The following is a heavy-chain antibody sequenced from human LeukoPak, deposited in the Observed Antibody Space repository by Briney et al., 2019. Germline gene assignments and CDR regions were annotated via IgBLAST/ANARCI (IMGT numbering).Heavy chain of an antibody. V-gene: IGHV1-58*02. Sequence: SVKVSCKASGFTFTSPAMQWVRQARGQRLEWIGWIVVGSGNTSYAQKFQERVTITRDMSTSTAYMELSSLRSEDTAVYYCAADTESYYDSSGYLPPTDWGQGTLVTVSS. CDR3: AADTESYYDSSGYLPPTD. J-gene: IGHJ4*02. CDR2: IVVGSGNT. CDR1: GFTFTSPA. D-gene: IGHD3-22*01.